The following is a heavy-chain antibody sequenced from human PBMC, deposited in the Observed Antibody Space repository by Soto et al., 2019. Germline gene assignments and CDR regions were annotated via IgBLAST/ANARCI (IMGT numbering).Heavy chain of an antibody. J-gene: IGHJ4*02. Sequence: QVQLVQSGAEVKKPGSSVKVSCKASGGTFSSYAISWVRQAPGQGLEWMGGIIPSFGTANYAQKFQGRVTITADESTSTAYMELSSLRSEDTAVYYCARAYYYDSSGYYGGLEYWGQGTLVTVSS. D-gene: IGHD3-22*01. V-gene: IGHV1-69*01. CDR2: IIPSFGTA. CDR3: ARAYYYDSSGYYGGLEY. CDR1: GGTFSSYA.